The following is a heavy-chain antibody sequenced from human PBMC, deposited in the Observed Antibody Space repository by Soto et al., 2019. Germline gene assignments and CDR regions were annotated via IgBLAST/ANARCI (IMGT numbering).Heavy chain of an antibody. D-gene: IGHD3-3*01. CDR2: IYYSGST. CDR1: GGSISSYY. CDR3: ARSTTIFGVVTHVFDP. Sequence: PSETLSLTCTVSGGSISSYYWSWIRQPPGKGLEWIGYIYYSGSTNYNPSLKSRVTISVDTSKNQFSLKLSSVTAADTAVYYCARSTTIFGVVTHVFDPWGQGTLVTVSS. V-gene: IGHV4-59*12. J-gene: IGHJ5*02.